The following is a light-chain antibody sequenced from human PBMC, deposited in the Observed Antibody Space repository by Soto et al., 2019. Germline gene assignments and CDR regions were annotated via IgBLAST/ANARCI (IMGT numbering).Light chain of an antibody. CDR3: HQTYSIPPT. CDR1: QRISTY. V-gene: IGKV1-39*01. CDR2: AAS. Sequence: IHMTQSPSSLSASFGDRGTITCLASQRISTYLNWFQQRPGKAPRLLIYAASTLQTGVSSNFSGSASGTDFTLTITSLQPEDFATYFCHQTYSIPPTFGQGTKVDIK. J-gene: IGKJ1*01.